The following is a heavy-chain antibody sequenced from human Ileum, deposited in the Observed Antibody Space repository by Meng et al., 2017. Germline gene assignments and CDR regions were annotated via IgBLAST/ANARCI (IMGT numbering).Heavy chain of an antibody. D-gene: IGHD1-26*01. Sequence: GESLKISCAASGFTFNIYGMNWIRQAPGKGLEWVAMIWFDGSKKYYGDSVKGRFTISRDNSKNTVDLQMDSLRVDDTAIYYCVRGPGSGVYYSQFDPWGQGTLVTV. V-gene: IGHV3-33*01. CDR1: GFTFNIYG. CDR2: IWFDGSKK. CDR3: VRGPGSGVYYSQFDP. J-gene: IGHJ5*02.